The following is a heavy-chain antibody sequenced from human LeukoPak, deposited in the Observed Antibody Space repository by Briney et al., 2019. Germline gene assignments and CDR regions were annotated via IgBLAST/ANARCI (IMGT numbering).Heavy chain of an antibody. J-gene: IGHJ6*04. V-gene: IGHV3-74*01. CDR1: GFTFSSYW. Sequence: GGSLRLSCAASGFTFSSYWMHWVRQAPGKGLVWVSRINSDGSSTSYADSVKGLFTISRDNAKNTLYLQMNSLRAEDTAVYYCARANPYSYGKYYYYYGMDVWGKGTTVTVSS. D-gene: IGHD5-18*01. CDR2: INSDGSST. CDR3: ARANPYSYGKYYYYYGMDV.